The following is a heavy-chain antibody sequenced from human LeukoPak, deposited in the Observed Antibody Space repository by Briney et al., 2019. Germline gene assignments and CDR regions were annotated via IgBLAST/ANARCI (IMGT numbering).Heavy chain of an antibody. V-gene: IGHV4-59*01. Sequence: PETLSLTCTVSGGSISSYYWSWIRQPPGKGLEWIGYIYYSGSTNYNPSLKSRVTISVDTSKNQFSLKLSSVTAADTAVYYCARDRCSGGSCFNWFDPWGQGTLVTVSS. CDR1: GGSISSYY. D-gene: IGHD2-15*01. CDR2: IYYSGST. CDR3: ARDRCSGGSCFNWFDP. J-gene: IGHJ5*02.